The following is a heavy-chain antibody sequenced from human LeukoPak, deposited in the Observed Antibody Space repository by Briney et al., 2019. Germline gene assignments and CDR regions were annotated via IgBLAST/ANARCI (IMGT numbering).Heavy chain of an antibody. D-gene: IGHD3-22*01. CDR3: ARDHPYDGSDFYSY. CDR2: ISAYNGNT. CDR1: GYTFNSYG. Sequence: ASVKVSCKASGYTFNSYGINWVRQAPGQGLEWVGWISAYNGNTNYAQKLLGRVTMTTDTSTSTAYMELRSLTSDDTAVYYCARDHPYDGSDFYSYWGQGTLVTVSS. V-gene: IGHV1-18*01. J-gene: IGHJ4*02.